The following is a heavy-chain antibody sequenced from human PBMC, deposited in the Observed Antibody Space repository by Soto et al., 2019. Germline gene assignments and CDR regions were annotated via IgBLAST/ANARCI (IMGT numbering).Heavy chain of an antibody. CDR2: ISGSGGNA. CDR3: AKDGASGSYPPYYYYGMDV. V-gene: IGHV3-23*01. Sequence: EVQLLESGGGLVQPGGSLRLSCAASGFTFSSYAMSWVRQAPGKGLEWVSTISGSGGNAYYADSVKGPFTISRDNSKNTLRLEMNGLRADDTAVYYCAKDGASGSYPPYYYYGMDVWGQGTTVTVSS. J-gene: IGHJ6*02. CDR1: GFTFSSYA. D-gene: IGHD1-26*01.